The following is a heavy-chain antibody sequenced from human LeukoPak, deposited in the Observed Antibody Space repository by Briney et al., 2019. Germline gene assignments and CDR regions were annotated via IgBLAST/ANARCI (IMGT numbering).Heavy chain of an antibody. CDR3: AKSEVVVAARYYYYYGMDV. CDR1: GFTFSSDG. D-gene: IGHD2-15*01. Sequence: GRSLRLSCAASGFTFSSDGMHWVRQAPGKGLEWVAAISYDGSNKYYADSVKGRFTIPRDNSKNTLYLQMNSLRAEDTAVYYCAKSEVVVAARYYYYYGMDVWGQGTTVTVSS. CDR2: ISYDGSNK. V-gene: IGHV3-30-3*02. J-gene: IGHJ6*02.